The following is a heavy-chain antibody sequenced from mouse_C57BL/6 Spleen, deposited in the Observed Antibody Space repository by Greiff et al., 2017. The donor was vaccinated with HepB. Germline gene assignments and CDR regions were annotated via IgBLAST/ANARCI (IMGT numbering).Heavy chain of an antibody. Sequence: QVQLQQSGAELVMPGASVKLSCKASGYTFTSYWMHWVKQRPGQGLEWIGEIDPSDSYTNYNQKFKGKSTLTVDKSSSTAYMQLSSLTSEDSAVYYCARGDSSGYEFAYWGQGTLVTVSA. J-gene: IGHJ3*01. D-gene: IGHD3-2*02. V-gene: IGHV1-69*01. CDR1: GYTFTSYW. CDR2: IDPSDSYT. CDR3: ARGDSSGYEFAY.